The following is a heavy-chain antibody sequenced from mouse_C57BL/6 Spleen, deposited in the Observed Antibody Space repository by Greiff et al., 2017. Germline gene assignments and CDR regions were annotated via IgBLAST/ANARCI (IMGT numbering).Heavy chain of an antibody. CDR3: ARDGRGREAWFAY. D-gene: IGHD3-3*01. Sequence: EVMLVESGGGLVKPGGSLKLSCAASGFTFSSYAMSWVRQTPEKRLEWVATISDGGSYTYYPDNVKGRFTISRDNAKNNLYLQMSHLTSEDTAMYDCARDGRGREAWFAYWGQGTLVTVSA. CDR1: GFTFSSYA. V-gene: IGHV5-4*01. J-gene: IGHJ3*01. CDR2: ISDGGSYT.